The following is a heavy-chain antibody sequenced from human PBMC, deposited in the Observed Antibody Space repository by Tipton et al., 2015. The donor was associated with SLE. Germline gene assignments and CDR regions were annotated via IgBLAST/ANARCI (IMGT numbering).Heavy chain of an antibody. V-gene: IGHV1-18*01. Sequence: QSGAEVKKPGSSVKVSCKASGGTFSSYAISWVRQAPGQGLEWMGWISAYNGNTNYAQKLQGRVTMTTDTSTTTAYMELRSLRSDDTAVYYCARAFDYYGSGPDAFDIWGQGTMVTVSS. D-gene: IGHD3-10*01. J-gene: IGHJ3*02. CDR2: ISAYNGNT. CDR1: GGTFSSYA. CDR3: ARAFDYYGSGPDAFDI.